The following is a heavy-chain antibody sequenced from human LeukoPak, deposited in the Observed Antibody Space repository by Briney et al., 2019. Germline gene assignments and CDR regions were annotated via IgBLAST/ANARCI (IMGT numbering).Heavy chain of an antibody. V-gene: IGHV1-18*01. Sequence: ASVKVSCXASGGTFSSYAISWVRQAPGQGLEWMGWISAYNGNTNYAQKLQGRVTMTTDTSTSTAYMELRSLRSDDTAVYYCAAVWGSYRPSDYWGQGTLVTVSS. CDR2: ISAYNGNT. CDR3: AAVWGSYRPSDY. J-gene: IGHJ4*02. D-gene: IGHD3-16*02. CDR1: GGTFSSYA.